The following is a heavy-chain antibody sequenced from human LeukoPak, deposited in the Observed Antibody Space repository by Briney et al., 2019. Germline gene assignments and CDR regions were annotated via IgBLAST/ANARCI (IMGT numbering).Heavy chain of an antibody. V-gene: IGHV1-46*01. CDR2: INPSGGST. CDR3: ATRAYYYGSGSYQDDY. CDR1: GYTFTSYY. D-gene: IGHD3-10*01. J-gene: IGHJ4*02. Sequence: GASVKVSCKASGYTFTSYYMHWVRQAPGQGLEWMGIINPSGGSTSYAQKFQGRVTMTRDTSTSTVYMELSSLRSEDTAVYYCATRAYYYGSGSYQDDYWGQGTLVTVSS.